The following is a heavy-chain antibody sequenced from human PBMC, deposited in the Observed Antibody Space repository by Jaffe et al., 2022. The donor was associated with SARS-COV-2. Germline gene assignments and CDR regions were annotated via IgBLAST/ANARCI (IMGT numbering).Heavy chain of an antibody. CDR2: IKQDGSEK. CDR1: GFTFSTYW. J-gene: IGHJ4*02. V-gene: IGHV3-7*01. Sequence: EVQLVESGGGLVQPGGSLRLSCAGSGFTFSTYWMTWVRQAPGKGLEWVANIKQDGSEKYYVDSVKGRFTISRDNAKNSLYLQMNSLRAEDTAVYYCATGYHWDYWGQGTLVSVSS. D-gene: IGHD1-20*01. CDR3: ATGYHWDY.